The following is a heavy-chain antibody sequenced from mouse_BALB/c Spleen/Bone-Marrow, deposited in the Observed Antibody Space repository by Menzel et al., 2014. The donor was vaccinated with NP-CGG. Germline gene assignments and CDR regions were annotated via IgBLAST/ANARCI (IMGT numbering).Heavy chain of an antibody. Sequence: DVMLVESGGGLVKPGGSLKLSCAASGFTFSSYAMSWVRQTPEKRLEWVATISSGGTYTYFPDSVKGRFTISRDNAKNTLYLQMSSLRSEDTAMFYCTRSRGEYSLDYRGQGTSVTVSS. V-gene: IGHV5-9-1*01. CDR2: ISSGGTYT. CDR1: GFTFSSYA. CDR3: TRSRGEYSLDY. J-gene: IGHJ4*01.